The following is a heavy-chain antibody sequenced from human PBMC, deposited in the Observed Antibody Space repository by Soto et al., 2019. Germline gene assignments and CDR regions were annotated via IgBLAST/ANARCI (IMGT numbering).Heavy chain of an antibody. CDR3: ARAFAGYSSSWYGILFDS. CDR2: ISSSSSTI. CDR1: GFTFSSYS. J-gene: IGHJ4*02. D-gene: IGHD6-13*01. V-gene: IGHV3-48*01. Sequence: EVQLVESGGGLVQPGGSLRLSCAASGFTFSSYSMNWVRQAPGKGLEWVSYISSSSSTIYYADSVKGRFTISRDNAKNSLYLQMNRLRAEDPAVYYCARAFAGYSSSWYGILFDSWGQGTLVTVSS.